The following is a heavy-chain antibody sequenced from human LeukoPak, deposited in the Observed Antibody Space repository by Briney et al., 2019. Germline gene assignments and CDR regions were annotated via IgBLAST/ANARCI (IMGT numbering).Heavy chain of an antibody. V-gene: IGHV3-7*04. CDR1: GFTFNNYW. CDR3: ARARSYWSARSFYDS. D-gene: IGHD3-10*01. J-gene: IGHJ4*02. Sequence: GGSLRLSCGASGFTFNNYWMAWVRQSPGKGLDWLANINLDESEGNYADSVRGRFTVSRDNAKNSLYLQMNGLRAEDTALYFCARARSYWSARSFYDSWGQGTLVTVSS. CDR2: INLDESEG.